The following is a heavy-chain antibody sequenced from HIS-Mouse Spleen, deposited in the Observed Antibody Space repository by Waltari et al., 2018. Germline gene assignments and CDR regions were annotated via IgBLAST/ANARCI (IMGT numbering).Heavy chain of an antibody. CDR2: IYYSGRT. J-gene: IGHJ2*01. D-gene: IGHD6-13*01. Sequence: QLQLQESGPGLVKPSDTLSLTCPVSGGAISSRSYYWGGIRQPPGKGLEWFGSIYYSGRTYYNPSLKSRVTISVDTSKNQFSLKLSSVTAADTAVYYCAREIPYSSSWYDWYFDLWGRGTLVTVSS. V-gene: IGHV4-39*07. CDR1: GGAISSRSYY. CDR3: AREIPYSSSWYDWYFDL.